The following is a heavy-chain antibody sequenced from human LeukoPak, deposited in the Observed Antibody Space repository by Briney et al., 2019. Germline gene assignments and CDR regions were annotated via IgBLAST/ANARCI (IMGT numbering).Heavy chain of an antibody. CDR2: IYHGGNT. V-gene: IGHV4-4*02. Sequence: SETLSLTCAVSGGSISSSNRWSWVRQPPGKGLEWIGEIYHGGNTNYNPSLKSRVTISVDKSKNQFSLKLSSVTAADTAVYYCAISTAWRYYFDYWGQGTLVTVSS. CDR1: GGSISSSNR. CDR3: AISTAWRYYFDY. D-gene: IGHD5-18*01. J-gene: IGHJ4*02.